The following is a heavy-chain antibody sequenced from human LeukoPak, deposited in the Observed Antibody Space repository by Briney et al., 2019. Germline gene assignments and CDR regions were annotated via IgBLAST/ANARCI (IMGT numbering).Heavy chain of an antibody. D-gene: IGHD6-13*01. CDR1: GFTFSDYF. CDR2: TSAVGSST. J-gene: IGHJ6*03. Sequence: GGSLRLSCAGSGFTFSDYFMSWVRQAPGKGLEWISYTSAVGSSTYFADSVRGRFTISRDNSKNTLYLQMSSLRAEDTAVYYCARGGAAPTPYYYYYYMDVWGKGTTVTVSS. CDR3: ARGGAAPTPYYYYYYMDV. V-gene: IGHV3-11*01.